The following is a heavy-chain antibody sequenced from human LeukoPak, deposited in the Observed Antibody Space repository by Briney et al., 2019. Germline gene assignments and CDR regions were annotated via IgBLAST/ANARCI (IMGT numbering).Heavy chain of an antibody. CDR2: IRSKTDGGTT. Sequence: GGSLRLSCAASGFFVSNAWMTWVRQAPGKGLEWVGRIRSKTDGGTTDYAAPVRGRFTISRDDSNNTLYLQMNSLKTEDTAVYYCTTGIRGDWGQGTLVTVSS. J-gene: IGHJ4*02. CDR1: GFFVSNAW. V-gene: IGHV3-15*01. CDR3: TTGIRGD. D-gene: IGHD2/OR15-2a*01.